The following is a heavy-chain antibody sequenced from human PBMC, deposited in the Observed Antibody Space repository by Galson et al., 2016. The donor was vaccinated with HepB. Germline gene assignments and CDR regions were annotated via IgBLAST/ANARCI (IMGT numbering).Heavy chain of an antibody. CDR1: GFTFSRHA. CDR2: IWYDESNK. J-gene: IGHJ6*03. CDR3: ARDMVTIFGNYMDV. V-gene: IGHV3-33*01. Sequence: SLRLSCAASGFTFSRHAMHWVRQAPGKGLEWVAVIWYDESNKYYVDSVKGRFTISRDNSKNTLYLQMNSLRVEDTAVYYCARDMVTIFGNYMDVWGKGTTVTVSS. D-gene: IGHD3-3*01.